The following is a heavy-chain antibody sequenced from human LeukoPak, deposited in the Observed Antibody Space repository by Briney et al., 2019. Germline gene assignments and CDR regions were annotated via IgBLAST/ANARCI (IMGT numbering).Heavy chain of an antibody. CDR2: ISTYNDKT. Sequence: ASVKVSCTASGYTFNDYGVSWVRQAPGQGLEWMGWISTYNDKTNYAQKFQGRGTLTTDTSTSTVYMELRSLTSDDTAAYYCARDGSYRHFDFWGQGTLVTVSS. V-gene: IGHV1-18*01. CDR1: GYTFNDYG. J-gene: IGHJ4*02. D-gene: IGHD1-14*01. CDR3: ARDGSYRHFDF.